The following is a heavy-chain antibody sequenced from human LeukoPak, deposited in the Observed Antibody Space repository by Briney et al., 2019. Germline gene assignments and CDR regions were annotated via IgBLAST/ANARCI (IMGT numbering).Heavy chain of an antibody. Sequence: KASETLSLTCAVSGGSISSFYWSWIRQPPGKGLEWIGYVFYTGDTYSNPSLKSRVTVSLDTSKNQLSLRLTSVTAADTAVYYCARHPFATPFDHWGRGTLVTVSS. CDR3: ARHPFATPFDH. CDR1: GGSISSFY. CDR2: VFYTGDT. J-gene: IGHJ4*02. D-gene: IGHD2-15*01. V-gene: IGHV4-59*08.